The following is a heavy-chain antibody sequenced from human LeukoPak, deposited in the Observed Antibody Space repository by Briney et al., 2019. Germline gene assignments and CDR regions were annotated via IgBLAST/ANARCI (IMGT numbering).Heavy chain of an antibody. Sequence: GWSLTLSCAASGFTFSSYGMHWVRQAPAKGLEGVAVISYDGSNIYYAASVKDRFPISRDNSKNTLYLRMNSLRAEDPAVYYCAKDSRYCSGGKCNYGMDVWGQGTTVSVSS. V-gene: IGHV3-30*18. D-gene: IGHD2-15*01. CDR3: AKDSRYCSGGKCNYGMDV. J-gene: IGHJ6*02. CDR2: ISYDGSNI. CDR1: GFTFSSYG.